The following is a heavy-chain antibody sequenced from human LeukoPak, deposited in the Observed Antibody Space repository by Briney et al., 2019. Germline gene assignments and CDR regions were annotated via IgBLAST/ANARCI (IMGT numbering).Heavy chain of an antibody. CDR3: AGGFDYGDYPCMDV. CDR2: MNPNSGNT. D-gene: IGHD4-17*01. V-gene: IGHV1-8*03. J-gene: IGHJ6*03. CDR1: GYTFTSYD. Sequence: ASVKVSCKASGYTFTSYDINWVRQATGQGLEWMGWMNPNSGNTGYAQKFQGRVTITRNTSISTAYMELSSLRSEDTAVYYCAGGFDYGDYPCMDVWGKGTTVTISS.